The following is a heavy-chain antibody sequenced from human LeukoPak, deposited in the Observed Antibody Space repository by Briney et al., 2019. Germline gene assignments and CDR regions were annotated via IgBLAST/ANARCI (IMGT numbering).Heavy chain of an antibody. CDR1: GGSISSGSYY. J-gene: IGHJ5*02. Sequence: PSETLSPTCTVSGGSISSGSYYWSWIRQPAGKGLEWIGRIYTSGSTNYNPSLKSRVTISVDTSKNQFSLKLSSVTAADTAVYYCAREGIVYYYDPWGQGTLVTVSS. V-gene: IGHV4-61*02. D-gene: IGHD3-10*01. CDR2: IYTSGST. CDR3: AREGIVYYYDP.